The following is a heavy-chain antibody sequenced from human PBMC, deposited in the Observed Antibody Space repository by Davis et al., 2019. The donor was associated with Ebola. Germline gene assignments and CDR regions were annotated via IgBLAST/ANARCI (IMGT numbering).Heavy chain of an antibody. D-gene: IGHD2-2*01. J-gene: IGHJ6*02. Sequence: HTGESLKISCAASGFTFDDYAMHWVRHAPGKGLVWVSRINSDGSSTSYADSVKGRFTISRDNAKNTLYLQMNSLRAEDTAVYYCARAPAASDYYYYGMDVWGQGTTVTVSS. V-gene: IGHV3-74*01. CDR2: INSDGSST. CDR3: ARAPAASDYYYYGMDV. CDR1: GFTFDDYA.